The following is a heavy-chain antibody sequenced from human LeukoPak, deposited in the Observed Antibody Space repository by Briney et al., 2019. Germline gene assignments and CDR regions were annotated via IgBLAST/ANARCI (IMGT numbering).Heavy chain of an antibody. CDR1: GFTFSMYA. Sequence: PGGSLRLSCAASGFTFSMYAMYWVRQAPGKGLEWVAVISYDRSNKYYGDSVKGRFTISRDNSKNTLYQQMNSLRAEDTALYYCARDRDYYYGSGSYYLGPSDYWGQGTLVTVSS. J-gene: IGHJ4*02. V-gene: IGHV3-30*04. D-gene: IGHD3-10*01. CDR2: ISYDRSNK. CDR3: ARDRDYYYGSGSYYLGPSDY.